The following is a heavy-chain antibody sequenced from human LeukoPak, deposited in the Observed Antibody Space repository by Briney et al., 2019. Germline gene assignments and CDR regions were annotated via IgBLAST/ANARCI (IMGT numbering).Heavy chain of an antibody. CDR1: GFTFNSYW. J-gene: IGHJ4*02. D-gene: IGHD3-22*01. Sequence: GGSLRLSCAASGFTFNSYWMSWVHQAPGKGLEWVANIKQDGSEKYYVDSVKGRFTISRDNAKNSLYLQMNSLRAEDTAVYYCARGYDSSGYAYWGQGTLVTVSS. CDR3: ARGYDSSGYAY. V-gene: IGHV3-7*01. CDR2: IKQDGSEK.